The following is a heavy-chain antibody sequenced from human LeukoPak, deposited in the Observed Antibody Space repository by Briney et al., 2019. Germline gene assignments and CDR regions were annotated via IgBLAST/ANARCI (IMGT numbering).Heavy chain of an antibody. CDR2: IYYSGST. V-gene: IGHV4-39*01. Sequence: PSETLSLTCTVSGGSISSSSYYWGWIRQPPGKGLEWIGSIYYSGSTYYNPSLKSRVTISVDTSKNQFSLNLSSVTAADTAVYYCARATRYYDILTGYRPYYFDYWGQGTLVTVSS. D-gene: IGHD3-9*01. J-gene: IGHJ4*02. CDR1: GGSISSSSYY. CDR3: ARATRYYDILTGYRPYYFDY.